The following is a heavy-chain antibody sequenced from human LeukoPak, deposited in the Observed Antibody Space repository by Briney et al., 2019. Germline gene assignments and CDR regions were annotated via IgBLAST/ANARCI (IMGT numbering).Heavy chain of an antibody. V-gene: IGHV3-23*01. CDR2: ITGTGGST. J-gene: IGHJ4*02. CDR1: GFTFSIYA. CDR3: AKARASIAARRLDY. Sequence: GGSLRLSCAASGFTFSIYAMSWVRQAPGKGLEWVSAITGTGGSTYYADSVKGRFTISRDNSANTLYLQMNSLRAEDTAVYYCAKARASIAARRLDYWGQGTLVTVSS. D-gene: IGHD6-6*01.